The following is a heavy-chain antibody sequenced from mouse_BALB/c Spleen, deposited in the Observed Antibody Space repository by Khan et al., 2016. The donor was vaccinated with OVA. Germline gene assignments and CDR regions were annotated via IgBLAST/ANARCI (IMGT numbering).Heavy chain of an antibody. J-gene: IGHJ2*01. CDR3: TRSIYYYGSSFDY. CDR2: IYPSDTYT. D-gene: IGHD1-1*01. Sequence: VQLQESGAELVRPGASVKLSCKASGYTFTSYWINWVKQRPGQGLEWIGNIYPSDTYTNYNQNFKDKATLTVDKSSSTAYMLLTSPTSEDSAVYYCTRSIYYYGSSFDYWGQGTTLTVSS. CDR1: GYTFTSYW. V-gene: IGHV1-69*02.